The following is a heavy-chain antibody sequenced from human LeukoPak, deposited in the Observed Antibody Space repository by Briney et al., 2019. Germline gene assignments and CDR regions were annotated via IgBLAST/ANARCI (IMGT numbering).Heavy chain of an antibody. D-gene: IGHD3-9*01. V-gene: IGHV1-8*01. CDR3: ARAGILTGYFYYYYMDV. CDR2: MNPNSGNT. J-gene: IGHJ6*03. CDR1: GYTFTSYD. Sequence: ASVKVSCKASGYTFTSYDINWVRQATGQGLEWMGWMNPNSGNTGYAQKFRGRVTMTRNTSISTAYMELSSLRSEDTAVYYCARAGILTGYFYYYYMDVWGKGTTVTISS.